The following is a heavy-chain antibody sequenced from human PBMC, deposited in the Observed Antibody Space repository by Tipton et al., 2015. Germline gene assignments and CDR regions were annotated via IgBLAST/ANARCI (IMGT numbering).Heavy chain of an antibody. CDR1: GFDFNDYA. Sequence: RSLRLSCVASGFDFNDYAMYWVRQAPGKGLEWVSGISWNRGSIGYAYSVKGRFTISRDKARNSLFLQMNSLRHEDTALYYCTKAVRRGCSNGFDHWGQGALVTVS. V-gene: IGHV3-9*01. J-gene: IGHJ5*02. CDR3: TKAVRRGCSNGFDH. CDR2: ISWNRGSI. D-gene: IGHD5-18*01.